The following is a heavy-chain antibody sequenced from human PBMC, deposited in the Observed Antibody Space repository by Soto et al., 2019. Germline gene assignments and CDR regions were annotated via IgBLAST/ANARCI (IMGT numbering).Heavy chain of an antibody. CDR2: IYYSGNT. D-gene: IGHD3-10*01. J-gene: IGHJ4*02. Sequence: QVQLQESGPELVKPSQTLSLTCIVSGGSISSGGYYWSWIRQLPGKGLEWIGYIYYSGNTYYKSSLKSRINMSVDTSKNHFSLNVSSVTAADTAVYYCASSLRITMRPTKIDSWGQGTLVTVSS. CDR1: GGSISSGGYY. V-gene: IGHV4-30-4*01. CDR3: ASSLRITMRPTKIDS.